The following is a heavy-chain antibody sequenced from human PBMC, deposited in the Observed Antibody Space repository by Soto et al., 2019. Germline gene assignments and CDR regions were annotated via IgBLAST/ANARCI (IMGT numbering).Heavy chain of an antibody. D-gene: IGHD7-27*01. CDR2: IYYSGRT. J-gene: IGHJ4*02. V-gene: IGHV4-59*01. CDR3: ARRWGTSFDF. Sequence: VKLQESGPGLVKPSETLSLTCTGSGGSISSYYWSWIRQTPGKGLEWIGYIYYSGRTNYKPSLRSRVTISVATSKNQCSLKLSSVTAADTAVYYCARRWGTSFDFWGQGTLVTVSS. CDR1: GGSISSYY.